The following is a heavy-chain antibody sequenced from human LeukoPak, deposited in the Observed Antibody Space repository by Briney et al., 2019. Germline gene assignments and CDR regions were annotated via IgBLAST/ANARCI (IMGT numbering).Heavy chain of an antibody. D-gene: IGHD6-13*01. Sequence: GASVKVSCKASGYTFTGYYMHWVRQAPGQGLEWMGWINPNSGGTNYAQKFQGRVTMTRDTSISTAYMELSRLRSDDTAVYYCASGREYSSSWTYYYYGMDVWGQGTTVTVSS. CDR3: ASGREYSSSWTYYYYGMDV. J-gene: IGHJ6*02. V-gene: IGHV1-2*02. CDR1: GYTFTGYY. CDR2: INPNSGGT.